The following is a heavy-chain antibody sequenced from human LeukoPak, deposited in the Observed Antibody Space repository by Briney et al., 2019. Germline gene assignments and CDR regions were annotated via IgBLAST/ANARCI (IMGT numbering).Heavy chain of an antibody. CDR3: ARHIVVAGPWFDP. CDR2: IYYSGST. J-gene: IGHJ5*02. CDR1: GGSISSYY. D-gene: IGHD2-21*01. Sequence: SETLSLTCTVSGGSISSYYWSWIRQPPGKGLEWIGYIYYSGSTNYNPSLKSRVTISVDTSKNQFSLKLSSVTAADTAVYYCARHIVVAGPWFDPWGQGTLVTVSS. V-gene: IGHV4-59*01.